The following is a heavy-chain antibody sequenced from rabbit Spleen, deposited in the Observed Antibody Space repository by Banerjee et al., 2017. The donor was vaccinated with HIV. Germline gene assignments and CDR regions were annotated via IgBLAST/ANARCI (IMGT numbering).Heavy chain of an antibody. CDR3: ARDTSTSFSTYGMDL. V-gene: IGHV1S40*01. D-gene: IGHD1-1*01. Sequence: QSLEESGGDLVKPGASLTLTCTASGFSFSSSDYMCWVRQAPGKGLEWIACINAVTGKAVYASWAKGRFTFSKPSSTTVTLQMTSLTAADTATYFCARDTSTSFSTYGMDLWGPGTLVTVS. CDR1: GFSFSSSDY. CDR2: INAVTGKA. J-gene: IGHJ6*01.